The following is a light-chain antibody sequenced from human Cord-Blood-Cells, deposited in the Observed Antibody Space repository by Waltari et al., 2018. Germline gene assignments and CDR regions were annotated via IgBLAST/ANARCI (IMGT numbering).Light chain of an antibody. CDR3: SSYAGSNNVV. CDR2: EVS. V-gene: IGLV2-8*01. CDR1: TPDVGGYNY. J-gene: IGLJ2*01. Sequence: HCALTQPPSATGCPGQSVGLSCTGTTPDVGGYNYVSWYQQHPGKDPKPMIYEVSKRPSGVPDRFSGSKSGNTASLTVSGLQAEDEADYYCSSYAGSNNVVFGGGTKLTVL.